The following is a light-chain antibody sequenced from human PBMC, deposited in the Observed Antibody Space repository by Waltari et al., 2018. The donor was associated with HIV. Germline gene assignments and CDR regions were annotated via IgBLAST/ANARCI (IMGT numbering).Light chain of an antibody. CDR3: AAWDGSLSGVV. Sequence: QSVLTQPPSASGTPGQRVTISCSGSSSNIGSNYVYWYQQLPGTAPKLLIYRNIQRPSGGPDRFSGSKSGTSASLAISGLRSEDEADYYCAAWDGSLSGVVFGGGTKLTVL. V-gene: IGLV1-47*01. J-gene: IGLJ2*01. CDR1: SSNIGSNY. CDR2: RNI.